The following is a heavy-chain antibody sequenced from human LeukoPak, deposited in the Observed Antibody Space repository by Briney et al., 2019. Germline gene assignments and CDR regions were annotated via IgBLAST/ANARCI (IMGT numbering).Heavy chain of an antibody. J-gene: IGHJ5*02. D-gene: IGHD1-26*01. V-gene: IGHV1-69*05. Sequence: ASVKVSCKPSGGTFSSYAISWVRQAPGQGVEWMGGVIPIFGTANYAQKFQGRVTITTDESTSTAYMELSSLRSEDTAVYYCAREVVGATLNWFDPWGQGTLVTVPS. CDR2: VIPIFGTA. CDR1: GGTFSSYA. CDR3: AREVVGATLNWFDP.